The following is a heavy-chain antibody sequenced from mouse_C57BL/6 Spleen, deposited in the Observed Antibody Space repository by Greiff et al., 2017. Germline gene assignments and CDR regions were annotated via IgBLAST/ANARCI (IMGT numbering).Heavy chain of an antibody. CDR1: GYTFTGYS. V-gene: IGHV1-9*01. CDR2: IVPGGGCT. Sequence: VKLVESGAELVKPGASVKLSCKATGYTFTGYSMSWVQQRPGHGLEWIGEIVPGGGCTNYNETFKGKATFAGDKSSNTAYMQLSSLTTEDTAIYYCAREDARDYWGQGTAVTVS. J-gene: IGHJ4*01. CDR3: AREDARDY.